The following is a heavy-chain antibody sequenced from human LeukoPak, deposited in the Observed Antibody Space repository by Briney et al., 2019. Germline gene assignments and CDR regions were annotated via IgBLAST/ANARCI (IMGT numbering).Heavy chain of an antibody. V-gene: IGHV4-39*07. CDR1: GGSISSSSYY. D-gene: IGHD5-12*01. CDR2: IYYSGST. Sequence: PSETLSLTCTVSGGSISSSSYYWGWIRQPPGKGLEWIGSIYYSGSTYYNLSLKSRVTISVDTSKNQFSLKLSSVTAADTAVYYCARDGSRGYHDYWDQGTLVTVSS. J-gene: IGHJ4*02. CDR3: ARDGSRGYHDY.